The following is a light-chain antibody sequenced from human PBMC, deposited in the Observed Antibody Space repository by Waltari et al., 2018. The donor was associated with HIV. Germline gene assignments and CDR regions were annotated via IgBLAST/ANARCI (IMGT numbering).Light chain of an antibody. CDR3: QQSYLTYT. J-gene: IGKJ2*01. CDR2: GAS. V-gene: IGKV1-39*01. CDR1: QSVSRY. Sequence: IQMTQSPSSLSASVGDQVTITCRASQSVSRYLNWYQQKPGKPPKLVIYGASNLQAGVPSRFSGSGSGTDFTLTIISLQPEDFATYYCQQSYLTYTFGQGTKLQI.